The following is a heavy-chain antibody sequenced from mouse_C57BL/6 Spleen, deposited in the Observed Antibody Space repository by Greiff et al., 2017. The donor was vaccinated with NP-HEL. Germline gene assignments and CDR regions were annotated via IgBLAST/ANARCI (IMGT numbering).Heavy chain of an antibody. CDR1: GFTFSSYG. CDR3: ARQEELTGTSFDY. Sequence: EVKLVESGGDLVKPGGSLKLSCAASGFTFSSYGMSWVRQTPDKRLEWVATISSGGSYTYYPDSVKGRFTISRDNAKNTLYLQMSSLKSEDTAMYYCARQEELTGTSFDYWGQGTTLTVSS. V-gene: IGHV5-6*01. J-gene: IGHJ2*01. CDR2: ISSGGSYT. D-gene: IGHD4-1*01.